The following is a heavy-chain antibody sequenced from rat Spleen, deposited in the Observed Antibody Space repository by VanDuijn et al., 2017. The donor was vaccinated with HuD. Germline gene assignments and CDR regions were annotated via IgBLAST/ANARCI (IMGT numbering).Heavy chain of an antibody. V-gene: IGHV5-22*01. CDR2: ISYEGSGT. CDR1: GFTFDDYG. J-gene: IGHJ2*01. D-gene: IGHD4-6*01. Sequence: EVKLVESGGGLVQPGRSLKLSCAASGFTFDDYGMAWVRQAPKNGLEWVASISYEGSGTYYGDSVKGRFTISRDNAKSTLSLQMNSLRSEDTATYYCTRHWGYWGQGVMVTVSS. CDR3: TRHWGY.